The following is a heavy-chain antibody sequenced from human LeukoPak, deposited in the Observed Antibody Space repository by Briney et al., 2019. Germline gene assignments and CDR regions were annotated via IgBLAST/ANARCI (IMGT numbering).Heavy chain of an antibody. Sequence: SETLSLTCTVSGGSISSYYWSWIRQPPGKGLEWIGYIYYSGSTNYNPSLKSRVTISVDTSNSQFSLKLSSVTAADTAVYYCARATEGGYTYDYFYYYYMDVWGKGTTVTISS. CDR3: ARATEGGYTYDYFYYYYMDV. CDR1: GGSISSYY. J-gene: IGHJ6*03. CDR2: IYYSGST. V-gene: IGHV4-59*01. D-gene: IGHD5-18*01.